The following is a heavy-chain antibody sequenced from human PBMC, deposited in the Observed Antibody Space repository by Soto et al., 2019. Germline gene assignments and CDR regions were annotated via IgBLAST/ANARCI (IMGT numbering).Heavy chain of an antibody. CDR3: ARRIVATETFDY. Sequence: NPSETLSLTCTVSGGSISGSDYHWGWIRQPPGKGLDWIGSIYYTGRTYYNPSLKSRVTIYLDTSKNQFSLNLNSVTAADTAVYYCARRIVATETFDYWGQGTLVTVSS. V-gene: IGHV4-39*01. D-gene: IGHD5-12*01. CDR2: IYYTGRT. CDR1: GGSISGSDYH. J-gene: IGHJ4*02.